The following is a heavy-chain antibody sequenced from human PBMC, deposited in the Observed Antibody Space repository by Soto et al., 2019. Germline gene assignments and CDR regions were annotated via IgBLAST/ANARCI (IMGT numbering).Heavy chain of an antibody. V-gene: IGHV3-23*01. CDR1: GFTFSSYA. CDR3: AKDLDGSGSYTLYAFDI. D-gene: IGHD3-10*01. J-gene: IGHJ3*02. CDR2: ISGSGGSI. Sequence: EVQLLESGGGLVQPGGSLRLSCAASGFTFSSYAMSWVRQAPGKGLEWVSAISGSGGSIYYADSVKGRFTISRDNSKNKLYLQMNSLRAEDTAVYYCAKDLDGSGSYTLYAFDIWGQGTMVTVSS.